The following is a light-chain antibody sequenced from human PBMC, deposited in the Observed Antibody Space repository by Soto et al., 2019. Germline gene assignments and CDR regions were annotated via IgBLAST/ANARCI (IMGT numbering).Light chain of an antibody. J-gene: IGLJ3*02. CDR3: SSYSSTNTRWV. CDR2: GVS. Sequence: QSALTQPASVSGSPGQSITISCTGTSSDVGSYNLVSWYQQHPGKAPKLMIYGVSNRPSGVSNRFSGSKSGNTASLTISGLQAEDEAVYYCSSYSSTNTRWVFGGGTKLTVL. V-gene: IGLV2-14*02. CDR1: SSDVGSYNL.